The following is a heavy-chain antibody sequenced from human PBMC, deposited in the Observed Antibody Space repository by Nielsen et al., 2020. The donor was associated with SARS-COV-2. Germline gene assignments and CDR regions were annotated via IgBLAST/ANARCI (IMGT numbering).Heavy chain of an antibody. CDR1: GFTFSRYA. V-gene: IGHV3-30*04. Sequence: GESLKISCAASGFTFSRYAMHWVRQAPGKGLEWVAVISYDGSNKYYADSVKGRFTISRDNSKNTLYLQMNSLRAEDTAVYYCARDVRYYDLGLGFDYWGQGTLVTVSS. J-gene: IGHJ4*02. D-gene: IGHD3-22*01. CDR2: ISYDGSNK. CDR3: ARDVRYYDLGLGFDY.